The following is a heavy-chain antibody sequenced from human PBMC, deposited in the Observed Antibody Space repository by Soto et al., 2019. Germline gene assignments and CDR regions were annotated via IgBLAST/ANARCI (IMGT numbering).Heavy chain of an antibody. D-gene: IGHD3-3*01. CDR2: IYYTGST. CDR1: GGSISSGDYF. V-gene: IGHV4-30-4*01. CDR3: ARDDGYYRVYDD. J-gene: IGHJ4*02. Sequence: QVRLQESGPGLVKPSQTLSLTCTVSGGSISSGDYFWSWVRQPPGKGVEWIGYIYYTGSTSYNPSLKSRITMSVDTAKNQFSLKVSSVTAADTAVYFCARDDGYYRVYDDWGQGTLVTVSS.